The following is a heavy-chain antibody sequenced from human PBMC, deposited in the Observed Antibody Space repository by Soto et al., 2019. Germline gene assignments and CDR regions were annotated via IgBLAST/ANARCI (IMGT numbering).Heavy chain of an antibody. D-gene: IGHD2-8*02. CDR3: AKASRAYEPTGLFFDS. V-gene: IGHV3-23*01. Sequence: SPKLASAASGVTVGNYPMSCVRQTPGKGLEWVSSIDRSGDITFYAGSVKDRFSISRDNSRNTLFLLMNSLRADDSAMYYCAKASRAYEPTGLFFDSWGHGPLVTVSS. CDR1: GVTVGNYP. J-gene: IGHJ4*01. CDR2: IDRSGDIT.